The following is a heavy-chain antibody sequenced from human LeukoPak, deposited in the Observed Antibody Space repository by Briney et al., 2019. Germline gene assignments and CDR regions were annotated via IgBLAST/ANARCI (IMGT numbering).Heavy chain of an antibody. CDR3: SNGRTSSGTLQHDY. Sequence: PGGSLRLSCAASGLTVSSNCMSWVRQAPGKGLEWVSFIYSGGNTYYADSVEGRFTISRDNSENTLYLQMNSLRAEDTALYYCSNGRTSSGTLQHDYWGQGTLVTVSS. D-gene: IGHD6-19*01. CDR1: GLTVSSNC. J-gene: IGHJ4*02. V-gene: IGHV3-53*01. CDR2: IYSGGNT.